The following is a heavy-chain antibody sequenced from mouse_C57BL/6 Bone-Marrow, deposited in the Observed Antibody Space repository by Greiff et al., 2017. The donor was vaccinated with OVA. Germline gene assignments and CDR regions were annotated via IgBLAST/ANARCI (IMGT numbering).Heavy chain of an antibody. Sequence: EVMLVESGGGLVQPGGSLSLSCAASGFTFTDYYMSWVRQPPGKALEWLGFIRNKANGYTTEYSASVKGRFTISRDNSQSILYLQMNALRAEDSATYYCARWGSNYVYFDVWGTGTTVTVSS. J-gene: IGHJ1*03. V-gene: IGHV7-3*01. CDR3: ARWGSNYVYFDV. D-gene: IGHD2-5*01. CDR2: IRNKANGYTT. CDR1: GFTFTDYY.